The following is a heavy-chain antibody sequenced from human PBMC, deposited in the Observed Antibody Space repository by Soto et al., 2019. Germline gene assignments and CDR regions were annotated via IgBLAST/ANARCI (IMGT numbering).Heavy chain of an antibody. V-gene: IGHV1-2*02. J-gene: IGHJ4*02. CDR1: GYNFPGNY. D-gene: IGHD2-2*01. Sequence: VQLVQSGAEVKKPGASVKVSCKASGYNFPGNYIHWVRQAPGQGLEWMALINPTTGGTTYAQKFQGRVTMTWDTSISTAYMDLSRLTSDDTAIYYCARGYCSSSGCSHYFDYWGQGTLVTVSS. CDR3: ARGYCSSSGCSHYFDY. CDR2: INPTTGGT.